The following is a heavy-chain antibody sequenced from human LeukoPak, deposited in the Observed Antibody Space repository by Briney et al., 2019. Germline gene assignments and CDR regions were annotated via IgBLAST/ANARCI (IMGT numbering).Heavy chain of an antibody. V-gene: IGHV4-34*01. CDR3: ARAGLYYDYVWGSYRKNWFDP. CDR1: GGSFSGYY. D-gene: IGHD3-16*02. J-gene: IGHJ5*02. Sequence: SETLSLTCAVYGGSFSGYYWSWIRQPPGKGLEWIGEINHSGSTNYNPSLKSRVTISVDTSKNQFSLKLSSVTAADTAVYYCARAGLYYDYVWGSYRKNWFDPWGQGTLVTVSS. CDR2: INHSGST.